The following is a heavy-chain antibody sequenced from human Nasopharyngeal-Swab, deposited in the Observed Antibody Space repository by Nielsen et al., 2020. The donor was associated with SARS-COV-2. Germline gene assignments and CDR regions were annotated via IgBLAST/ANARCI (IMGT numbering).Heavy chain of an antibody. CDR1: VYTFTSYY. CDR2: INPNSGGT. CDR3: ATALAVAGGKDGVHYYYGMDV. D-gene: IGHD6-19*01. J-gene: IGHJ6*02. V-gene: IGHV1-2*06. Sequence: SVQVSCKASVYTFTSYYMNWVLQAPGQGLEWMGRINPNSGGTSYAQKFHGRVTLTRDTSIRKAYMELSSLRSEDTAVYYCATALAVAGGKDGVHYYYGMDVWGQGTTVTVA.